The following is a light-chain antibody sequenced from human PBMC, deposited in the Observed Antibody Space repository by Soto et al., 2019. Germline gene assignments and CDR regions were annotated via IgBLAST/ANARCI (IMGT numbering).Light chain of an antibody. CDR3: SSYADSNNLV. Sequence: QSALTQPPSASGSPGQSVTISCTGTSSDVGGYNYVSWYQQHPGKAPKLMFYEVSKRPSGVPDRCSGCKSGNTASLTVAGPQAEDEAEYYCSSYADSNNLVFGGGSKLTVL. V-gene: IGLV2-8*01. J-gene: IGLJ2*01. CDR1: SSDVGGYNY. CDR2: EVS.